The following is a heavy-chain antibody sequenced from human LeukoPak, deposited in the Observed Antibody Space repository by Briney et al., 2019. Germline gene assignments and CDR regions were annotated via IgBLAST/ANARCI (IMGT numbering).Heavy chain of an antibody. Sequence: SESLSLTRTVSGDSISSHYWSWVRQPPGKGLEWIGYLYYSGSTNYNHSLKSRVTISVDTSKNQFSLKLSSVTAAHTAVYYCARVIRIAARPYYFDYWGQGSLVADSS. D-gene: IGHD6-6*01. V-gene: IGHV4-59*11. CDR3: ARVIRIAARPYYFDY. J-gene: IGHJ4*02. CDR1: GDSISSHY. CDR2: LYYSGST.